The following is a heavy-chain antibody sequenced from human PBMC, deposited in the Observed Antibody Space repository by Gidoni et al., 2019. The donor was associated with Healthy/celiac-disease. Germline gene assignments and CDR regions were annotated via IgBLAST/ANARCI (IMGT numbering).Heavy chain of an antibody. CDR3: AKSTVRGVIIDAFDY. D-gene: IGHD3-10*01. V-gene: IGHV3-30*18. CDR1: GFTFSSYG. J-gene: IGHJ4*02. CDR2: ISYDGSNK. Sequence: QVQLVESGGGVVQPGRSLRLSCAASGFTFSSYGMHWVRQAPGKGLEWVAVISYDGSNKYYADSVKGRFTISRDNSKNTLYLQMNSLRAEDTAVYYCAKSTVRGVIIDAFDYWGQGTLVTVSS.